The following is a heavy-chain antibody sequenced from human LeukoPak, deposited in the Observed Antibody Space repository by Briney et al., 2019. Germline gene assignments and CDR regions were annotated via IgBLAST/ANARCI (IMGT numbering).Heavy chain of an antibody. J-gene: IGHJ4*02. CDR3: ARLKGPLYYYGSGSYRLDY. D-gene: IGHD3-10*01. V-gene: IGHV4-34*01. CDR1: GGSFSGYY. CDR2: INHSGST. Sequence: SETLSLTCAVYGGSFSGYYWSWVRQPPGKGLEWIGEINHSGSTSYNPSLKSRVTISVDTSKNQFSLKLSSVTAADTAVYYCARLKGPLYYYGSGSYRLDYWGQGTLVTVSS.